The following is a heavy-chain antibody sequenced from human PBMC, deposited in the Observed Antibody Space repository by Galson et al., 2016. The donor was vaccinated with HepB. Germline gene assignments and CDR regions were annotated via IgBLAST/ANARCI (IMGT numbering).Heavy chain of an antibody. J-gene: IGHJ4*02. V-gene: IGHV3-11*06. CDR1: GLTFRDYY. CDR2: ISGTNSYT. CDR3: ARALPYTVVPDY. D-gene: IGHD2-2*02. Sequence: SLRLSCAVSGLTFRDYYMTWIRRAPGKGLEWISYISGTNSYTKYADFVKGRFTMSRDNDKNSLFLQTNSLRAEDTAVYYCARALPYTVVPDYWGQGTLVTVST.